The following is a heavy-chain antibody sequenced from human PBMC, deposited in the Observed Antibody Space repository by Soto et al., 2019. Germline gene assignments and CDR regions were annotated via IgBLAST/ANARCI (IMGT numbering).Heavy chain of an antibody. J-gene: IGHJ4*02. CDR3: SRTTYYYESSGLDY. Sequence: QVTLKESGPVLVKPTETLTLTCTVSGFSLSNARMGVSWIRQPPGKALEWLAHIFSNDEKSYSTSLNSRLTISNDSSKSQVVLTMTIMDPVDTATYYCSRTTYYYESSGLDYWGQGTLVTVSS. D-gene: IGHD3-22*01. V-gene: IGHV2-26*01. CDR1: GFSLSNARMG. CDR2: IFSNDEK.